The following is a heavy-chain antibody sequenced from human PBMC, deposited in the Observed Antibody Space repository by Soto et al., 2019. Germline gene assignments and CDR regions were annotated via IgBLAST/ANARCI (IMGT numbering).Heavy chain of an antibody. V-gene: IGHV3-23*01. D-gene: IGHD3-10*01. Sequence: GGSLRLSCAASGFTFSSYAMSWVRQAPGKGLEWVSVISGSGGSTYYADSVKGRFTISRDNSKNTVYLQMNSLRAEDTAVYYCAKDDYGYYFDYWGQGTLVTVSS. J-gene: IGHJ4*02. CDR1: GFTFSSYA. CDR3: AKDDYGYYFDY. CDR2: ISGSGGST.